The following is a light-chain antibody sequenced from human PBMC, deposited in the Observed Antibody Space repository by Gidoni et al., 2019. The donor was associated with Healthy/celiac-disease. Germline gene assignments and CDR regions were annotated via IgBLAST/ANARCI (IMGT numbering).Light chain of an antibody. CDR1: QCVSSSY. CDR2: GAS. V-gene: IGKV3-20*01. J-gene: IGKJ1*01. Sequence: EIVFTQSPGTLSLSPGERATLSCRASQCVSSSYLAWYQQKPGQAPRLLIYGASSRATGIPDRFSGSGSGTEFTLTISRLEPEDFAVYYCQQYGSSPPWTFGQGTKVEIK. CDR3: QQYGSSPPWT.